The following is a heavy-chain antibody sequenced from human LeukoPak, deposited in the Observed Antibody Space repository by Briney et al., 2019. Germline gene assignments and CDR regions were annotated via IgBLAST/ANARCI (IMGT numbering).Heavy chain of an antibody. Sequence: GGSLRLSCAASGFAVSSNYLSWVRQSPGKGLEWVSFIYSGGTIYYADSVKGRFTISRDNSKNTMFLEMNSLRGEDTAIYYCARVIEGRHFDYWGQGTLVTVSS. CDR2: IYSGGTI. CDR3: ARVIEGRHFDY. CDR1: GFAVSSNY. D-gene: IGHD2/OR15-2a*01. V-gene: IGHV3-66*01. J-gene: IGHJ4*02.